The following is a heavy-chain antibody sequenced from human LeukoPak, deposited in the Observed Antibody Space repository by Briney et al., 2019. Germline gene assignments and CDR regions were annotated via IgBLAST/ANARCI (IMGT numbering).Heavy chain of an antibody. CDR1: GYTFTSYD. J-gene: IGHJ6*03. Sequence: ASVKVSCKASGYTFTSYDINWVRQATGQGLEWMGWMNPNSGITGYAQKFQGRVTMTRNTSISTAYMELSSLRSEDTAVYYCARGRRIRDPYYYYMDVWGKGTTDTVSS. V-gene: IGHV1-8*01. D-gene: IGHD2-15*01. CDR2: MNPNSGIT. CDR3: ARGRRIRDPYYYYMDV.